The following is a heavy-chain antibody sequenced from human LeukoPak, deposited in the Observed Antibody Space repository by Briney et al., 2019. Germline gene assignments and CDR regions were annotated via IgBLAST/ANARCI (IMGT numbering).Heavy chain of an antibody. D-gene: IGHD3-16*01. CDR3: AKDDDWGRYKH. J-gene: IGHJ1*01. V-gene: IGHV3-23*01. CDR1: GFTFSSYG. CDR2: ISPSGGIT. Sequence: GGSLRLSCAASGFTFSSYGMNWVRQAPGKRLEWVSGISPSGGITYYTDSVKGRFTISRDNSKNTQSLQMNSLRAEDTAVYYCAKDDDWGRYKHWGQGTLVTVSS.